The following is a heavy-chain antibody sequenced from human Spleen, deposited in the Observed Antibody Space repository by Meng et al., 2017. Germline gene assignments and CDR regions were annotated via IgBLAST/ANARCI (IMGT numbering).Heavy chain of an antibody. CDR2: IYYSGST. J-gene: IGHJ4*02. V-gene: IGHV4-61*08. Sequence: QLQQSGPGLAQPSQTLSLTCTVSGYSISSCGYYWSWLRQPPGKGLEWIGYIYYSGSTNYNPSLKSRVTISVDTSKNQFSLKLSSVTAADTAVYYCARDDSSGYYSYWGQGTLVTVSS. CDR3: ARDDSSGYYSY. CDR1: GYSISSCGYY. D-gene: IGHD3-22*01.